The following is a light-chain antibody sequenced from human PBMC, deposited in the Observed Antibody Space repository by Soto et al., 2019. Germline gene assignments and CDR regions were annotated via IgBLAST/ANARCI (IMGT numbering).Light chain of an antibody. CDR3: MQALQTPPT. CDR1: QSLLHSNGYNF. J-gene: IGKJ1*01. V-gene: IGKV2-28*01. CDR2: LGS. Sequence: DIVMTQSPLSLPVTPGEPASISCRSSQSLLHSNGYNFLDWYLQKPGQSPQLLIYLGSNRASGVPDRFKGYGPGPHFTLKISRVAAADVGACYCMQALQTPPTFGHGTKLDIK.